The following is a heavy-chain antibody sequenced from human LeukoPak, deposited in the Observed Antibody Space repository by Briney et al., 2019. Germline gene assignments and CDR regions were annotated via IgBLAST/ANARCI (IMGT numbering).Heavy chain of an antibody. Sequence: GGSLRLSCVVSGFTFSGYWMSWVRQAPGKGLEWVANIKQGGSDKYYVDSVKGRVTISSDNAQNSLYLKMSSLRAEDTSVYYCARDPGYYGSGSYLNWGQGTIVTVSS. CDR2: IKQGGSDK. CDR1: GFTFSGYW. D-gene: IGHD3-10*01. CDR3: ARDPGYYGSGSYLN. V-gene: IGHV3-7*01. J-gene: IGHJ4*02.